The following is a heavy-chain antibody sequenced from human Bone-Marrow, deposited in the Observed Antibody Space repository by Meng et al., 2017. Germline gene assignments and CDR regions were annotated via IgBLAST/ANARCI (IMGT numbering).Heavy chain of an antibody. V-gene: IGHV4-61*02. D-gene: IGHD3-10*01. CDR2: IYTSGST. J-gene: IGHJ3*02. CDR1: GGSISSGSYY. CDR3: ARGYGSGGYYRVPVGDGFDI. Sequence: SETLSLTGTVPGGSISSGSYYWSWIRQPAGKGLEWIGRIYTSGSTNYNPSLKSRVTISVDTAKNQFSLKLSSVTAADTTVYYCARGYGSGGYYRVPVGDGFDIWGQGTMVTVSS.